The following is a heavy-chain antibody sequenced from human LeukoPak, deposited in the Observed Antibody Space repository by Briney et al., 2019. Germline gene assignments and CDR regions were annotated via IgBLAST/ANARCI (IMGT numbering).Heavy chain of an antibody. Sequence: GGSLRLSCAASGFTFSTYSMNWVRQAPGKGLEWVSSISSSSSYIYYADSVKGRFTISRDNAKNSLYLQMNRLGAEDTAVYYCARGTTVVNCFDPWGQGTLVTVSS. V-gene: IGHV3-21*01. CDR3: ARGTTVVNCFDP. CDR2: ISSSSSYI. J-gene: IGHJ5*02. CDR1: GFTFSTYS. D-gene: IGHD4-23*01.